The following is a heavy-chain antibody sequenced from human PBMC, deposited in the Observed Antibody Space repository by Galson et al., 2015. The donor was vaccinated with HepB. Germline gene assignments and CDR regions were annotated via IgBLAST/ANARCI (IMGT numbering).Heavy chain of an antibody. CDR1: GDSVSSNSAV. J-gene: IGHJ6*02. CDR3: VRDYYGSASFSYYYRTDV. V-gene: IGHV6-1*01. D-gene: IGHD3-10*01. CDR2: TYYRSQWYN. Sequence: CAISGDSVSSNSAVWNWIRQSPSRGLEWLGRTYYRSQWYNHYAVSVKSRISINPDTSKNQFSLQLNSVTPEDTAVYYCVRDYYGSASFSYYYRTDVWGQGTTVTVSS.